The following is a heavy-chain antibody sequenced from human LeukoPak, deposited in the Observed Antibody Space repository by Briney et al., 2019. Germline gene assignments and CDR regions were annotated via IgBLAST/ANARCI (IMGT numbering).Heavy chain of an antibody. V-gene: IGHV3-30*04. CDR2: ISYDGSNK. Sequence: GGSLRLSCAASGFTFSSYAMHWVRQAPGKGLEWVAVISYDGSNKYYADSVKGRFTISRDNSKNTLYLQMNSLRAEDTAVYYCARVGVAWDIVVVPAAGYFQHWARAPWSPSPQ. CDR3: ARVGVAWDIVVVPAAGYFQH. CDR1: GFTFSSYA. J-gene: IGHJ1*01. D-gene: IGHD2-2*01.